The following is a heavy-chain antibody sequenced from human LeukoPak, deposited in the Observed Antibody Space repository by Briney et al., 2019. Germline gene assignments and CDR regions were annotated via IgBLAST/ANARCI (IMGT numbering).Heavy chain of an antibody. CDR1: GFTFGDYA. V-gene: IGHV3-49*03. J-gene: IGHJ4*02. Sequence: GGSLRLSCTASGFTFGDYAMSWFRQAPGKGLEWVGFIRSKAYGGTTEYAASVKGRFTISRDDSKSIAYLQMNSLKTEDTAVYYCTRAWEWFGDPNLFDYWGQGTLVTVSS. CDR3: TRAWEWFGDPNLFDY. D-gene: IGHD3-10*01. CDR2: IRSKAYGGTT.